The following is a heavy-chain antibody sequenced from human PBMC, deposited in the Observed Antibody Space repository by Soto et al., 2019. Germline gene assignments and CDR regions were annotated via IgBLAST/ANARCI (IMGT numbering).Heavy chain of an antibody. CDR1: GGSISSYY. V-gene: IGHV4-59*08. CDR3: ARREMVRGVKFDY. Sequence: SETLSLTCTVSGGSISSYYWSWIRQPPGKGLEWIGYIYYSGSTNYNPSLKSRVTISVDTSKNQFSLKLSSVTAADTAVYYCARREMVRGVKFDYWGQGTLVTVSS. CDR2: IYYSGST. J-gene: IGHJ4*02. D-gene: IGHD3-10*01.